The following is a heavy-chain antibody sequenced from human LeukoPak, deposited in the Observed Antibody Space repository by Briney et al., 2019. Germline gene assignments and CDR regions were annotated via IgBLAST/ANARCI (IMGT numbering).Heavy chain of an antibody. CDR2: INSDGSAT. CDR3: GSLTVVARVH. J-gene: IGHJ4*02. D-gene: IGHD3-22*01. Sequence: GGSLRLTCAASGFSFSTHWMHWVRQAPGKGLVYVAQINSDGSATAYADSVKGRFTISRDNAKNTLYLEMSSLRAEDTAVYYCGSLTVVARVHWGQGTLVTVSS. V-gene: IGHV3-74*01. CDR1: GFSFSTHW.